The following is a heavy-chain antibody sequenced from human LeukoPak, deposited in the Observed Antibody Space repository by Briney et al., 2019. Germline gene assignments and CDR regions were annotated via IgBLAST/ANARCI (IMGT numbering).Heavy chain of an antibody. Sequence: ASVKVSCKASGYTFTTYDINWVRQATGQGLEWMGWMNPNSGNTGYAQKFQGRVTITRNTSISTAYMELSSLRSEDTAVYYCARSSTVVTPTNLGYWGQGTLVTVSS. CDR1: GYTFTTYD. CDR2: MNPNSGNT. J-gene: IGHJ4*02. D-gene: IGHD4-23*01. V-gene: IGHV1-8*03. CDR3: ARSSTVVTPTNLGY.